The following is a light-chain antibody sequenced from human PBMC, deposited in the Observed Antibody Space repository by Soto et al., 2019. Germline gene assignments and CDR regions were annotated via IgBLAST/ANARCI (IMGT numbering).Light chain of an antibody. CDR2: GNS. CDR3: QSYDTRLSGSI. CDR1: SSNIGAGFD. J-gene: IGLJ2*01. V-gene: IGLV1-40*01. Sequence: QSALTQPPSLSGAPGQRVSISCTGSSSNIGAGFDVHWYQQLPGTAPKLLISGNSNRPSGVPDRFSVSKSGTSASLAITGLQDEDEAEYYCQSYDTRLSGSIFGGGTKVTVL.